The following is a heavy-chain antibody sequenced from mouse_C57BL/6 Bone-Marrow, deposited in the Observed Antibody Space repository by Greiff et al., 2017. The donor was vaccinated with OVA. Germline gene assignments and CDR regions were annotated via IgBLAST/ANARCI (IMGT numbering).Heavy chain of an antibody. Sequence: VKLVESGPGLVAPSQSLSITCTVSGFSLTSYAISWVRQPPGKGLEWLGVIWTGGGTNYNSALKSRLSISKDNSKSQVFLKMNSLQTDDTARYYCARKGGYSNYPYFDYWGQGTTLTVSS. D-gene: IGHD2-5*01. CDR3: ARKGGYSNYPYFDY. CDR2: IWTGGGT. CDR1: GFSLTSYA. J-gene: IGHJ2*01. V-gene: IGHV2-9-1*01.